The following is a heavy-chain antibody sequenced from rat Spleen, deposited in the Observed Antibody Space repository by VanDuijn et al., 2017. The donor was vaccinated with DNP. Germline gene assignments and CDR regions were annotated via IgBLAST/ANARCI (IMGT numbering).Heavy chain of an antibody. CDR3: ARRGDYYRYAMDA. CDR2: ISPSGGST. Sequence: EVQLVETGGGLVQPGRSLKLSCVASGFTFSSYWMYWIRQAPGKGLEWVASISPSGGSTYYRDSVKGRFTVSRDNAKSSLYLQMDSLRPEDTATYYCARRGDYYRYAMDAWGQGTSVTVSS. J-gene: IGHJ4*01. D-gene: IGHD1-1*01. CDR1: GFTFSSYW. V-gene: IGHV5-58*01.